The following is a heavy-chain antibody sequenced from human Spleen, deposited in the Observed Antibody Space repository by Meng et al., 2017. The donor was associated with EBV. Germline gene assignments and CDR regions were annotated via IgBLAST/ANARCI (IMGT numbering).Heavy chain of an antibody. CDR3: SRSLGAAGPDY. D-gene: IGHD6-13*01. CDR2: INHRGSA. V-gene: IGHV4-34*01. J-gene: IGHJ4*02. Sequence: QVQLQQWGAELVKPSETLSLTCAVDGGSFTTYYWTWIRQPPGKGLEWIGEINHRGSAHYNPSLKSRLTISVDTSKKQFSLKLSSVTAADTAVYYCSRSLGAAGPDYWGQGTLVTVSS. CDR1: GGSFTTYY.